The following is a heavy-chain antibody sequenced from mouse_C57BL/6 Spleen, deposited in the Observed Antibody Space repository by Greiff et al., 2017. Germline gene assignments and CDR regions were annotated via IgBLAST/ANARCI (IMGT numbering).Heavy chain of an antibody. D-gene: IGHD2-12*01. Sequence: VQLKESGPGLVQPSQSLSLTCSVTGYSITSGYYWNWIRQFPGNKLEWMGYISYDGSNNYNPSLKNRISITRDTSKNQFFLKLNSVTTEDTATYYCASYDNAMDYWGQGTSVTVSS. J-gene: IGHJ4*01. V-gene: IGHV3-6*01. CDR3: ASYDNAMDY. CDR2: ISYDGSN. CDR1: GYSITSGYY.